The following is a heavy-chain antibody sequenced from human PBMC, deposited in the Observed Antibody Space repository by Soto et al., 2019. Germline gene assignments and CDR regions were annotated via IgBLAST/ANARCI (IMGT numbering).Heavy chain of an antibody. V-gene: IGHV4-31*03. CDR3: AREKVDSSGYYSRPFDY. CDR2: IYYSGST. CDR1: GGSISSGGYY. Sequence: SETLSLTCPVSGGSISSGGYYWSWIHQHPGKGLEWIGYIYYSGSTYYNPSLKSRVTISVDTSKNQFSLKLSSVTAADTAVYYCAREKVDSSGYYSRPFDYWGQGTLVTVSS. D-gene: IGHD3-22*01. J-gene: IGHJ4*02.